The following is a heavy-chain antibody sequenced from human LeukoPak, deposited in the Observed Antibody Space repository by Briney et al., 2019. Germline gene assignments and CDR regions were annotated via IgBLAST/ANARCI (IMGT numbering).Heavy chain of an antibody. V-gene: IGHV4-30-2*01. Sequence: PSETLSLTCAVSGGSISSGGYSWSWIRQPPGKGLEWIGYIYHSGSTYYNPSLKSRVTISVDTSKNQFSLKLSSVTAADTAVYYCAAGRPPGGWGQGTLVTVSS. D-gene: IGHD3-10*01. J-gene: IGHJ4*02. CDR3: AAGRPPGG. CDR1: GGSISSGGYS. CDR2: IYHSGST.